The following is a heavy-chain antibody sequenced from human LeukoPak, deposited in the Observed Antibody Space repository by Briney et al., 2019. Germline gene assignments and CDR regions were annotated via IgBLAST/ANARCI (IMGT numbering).Heavy chain of an antibody. CDR2: ISYDGSNK. CDR3: ARDPTRSTDYFDY. J-gene: IGHJ4*02. CDR1: GFTFSSYA. V-gene: IGHV3-30-3*01. D-gene: IGHD4-17*01. Sequence: GGSLRLSCAASGFTFSSYAMHWVRQAPGKGLEWVAVISYDGSNKYYADSVKGRFTISRDNSKNTLYPQMSSLRAEDTAMYYCARDPTRSTDYFDYWGQGTLVTVSS.